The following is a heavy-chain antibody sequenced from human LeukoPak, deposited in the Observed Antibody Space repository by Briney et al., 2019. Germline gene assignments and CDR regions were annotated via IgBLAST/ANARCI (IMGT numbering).Heavy chain of an antibody. CDR1: GYTFTSYD. D-gene: IGHD2-2*01. Sequence: GASVKVSCKASGYTFTSYDIKWVRQATGQGLEWMGWMNPNRGNTGYAQKFQGRVTMTRNTSISTAYMELSSLRSEDTAVYYCARGKDRELLSSEWLFDYWGQGTLVTVSS. CDR2: MNPNRGNT. V-gene: IGHV1-8*01. CDR3: ARGKDRELLSSEWLFDY. J-gene: IGHJ4*02.